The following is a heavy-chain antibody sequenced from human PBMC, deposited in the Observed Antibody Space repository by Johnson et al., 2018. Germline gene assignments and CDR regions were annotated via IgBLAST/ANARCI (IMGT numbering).Heavy chain of an antibody. CDR2: ISHSGNT. V-gene: IGHV4-4*02. CDR1: GGSISSTNW. Sequence: QVRLQESGPGLVKPSGTLSLTCAVSGGSISSTNWWSWVRQPPGKGLEWIGEISHSGNTNYNPSLKSRVTITVDKSKNQFSLKLSSVTAADTAVYYCARDYSSSWPQPYYYYYMDVWGKGTTVTVSS. CDR3: ARDYSSSWPQPYYYYYMDV. J-gene: IGHJ6*03. D-gene: IGHD6-13*01.